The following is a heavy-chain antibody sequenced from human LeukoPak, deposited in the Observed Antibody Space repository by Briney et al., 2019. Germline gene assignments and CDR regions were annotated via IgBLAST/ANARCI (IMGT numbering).Heavy chain of an antibody. V-gene: IGHV1-8*01. CDR1: GYTFTSYD. Sequence: ASVKVSCKASGYTFTSYDINWVRQATGQGLVWMGWMNPNSGNTGYAQKFQGRVTMTRSTSVSTAYMELSNLTSEDTAVYYCARSSVGVRRRTDYWGKGTLVTVSS. CDR2: MNPNSGNT. J-gene: IGHJ4*02. D-gene: IGHD1-26*01. CDR3: ARSSVGVRRRTDY.